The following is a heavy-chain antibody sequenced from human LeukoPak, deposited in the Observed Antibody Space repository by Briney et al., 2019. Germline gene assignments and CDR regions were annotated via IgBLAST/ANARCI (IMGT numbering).Heavy chain of an antibody. CDR3: ARGRRVGATVDYYYYMDV. CDR2: MNPNSGNT. V-gene: IGHV1-8*01. CDR1: GYTFTSYD. D-gene: IGHD1-26*01. J-gene: IGHJ6*03. Sequence: ASVKVSCKASGYTFTSYDINWVRQATGQGLEWMGWMNPNSGNTGYAQKFQGRVTMTRNTSISTAYMELSSLRSEDTAVYYCARGRRVGATVDYYYYMDVWGKGTTVTVSS.